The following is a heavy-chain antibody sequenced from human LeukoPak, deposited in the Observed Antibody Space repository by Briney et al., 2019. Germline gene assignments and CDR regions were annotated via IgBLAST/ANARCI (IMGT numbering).Heavy chain of an antibody. Sequence: GGSLRLSCTASGFTFSDYWMTWVRQAPGKGPEWVANINQNGGAKFYLDSVRGRFTISRDNPKNSMYLQMNDLRAEDTAIYYCARDVTWKLDYWGQGTLVTVSS. V-gene: IGHV3-7*01. CDR1: GFTFSDYW. D-gene: IGHD1-1*01. J-gene: IGHJ4*02. CDR2: INQNGGAK. CDR3: ARDVTWKLDY.